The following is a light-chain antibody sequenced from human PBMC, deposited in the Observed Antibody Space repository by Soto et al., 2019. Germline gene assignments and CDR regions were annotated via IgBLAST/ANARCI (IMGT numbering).Light chain of an antibody. CDR3: QSYDSSLSGWV. V-gene: IGLV1-40*01. CDR2: GNS. Sequence: QSVLTQPPSVSGAPGQRVTISCTGSSSNIGAGFDVHWYHQIAGTAPKLLIYGNSNRPSGVPDRFSGSKSGTSASLAITGLQAEDAADYYCQSYDSSLSGWVFGGGTKLTVL. J-gene: IGLJ3*02. CDR1: SSNIGAGFD.